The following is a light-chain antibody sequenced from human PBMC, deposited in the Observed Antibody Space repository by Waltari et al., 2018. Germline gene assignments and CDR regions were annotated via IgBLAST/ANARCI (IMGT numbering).Light chain of an antibody. V-gene: IGLV4-60*03. J-gene: IGLJ2*01. CDR1: SGHSSNI. CDR2: REGSGSS. Sequence: QPVLTQSSSASASLGSSVKLTCTLNSGHSSNIIAWHQQQPGTAPRVLMKREGSGSSNKGSGVPDRFSGSTSGADRYLTISNLQSEDEADYYCETWDRNSLVFGRGTKLTVL. CDR3: ETWDRNSLV.